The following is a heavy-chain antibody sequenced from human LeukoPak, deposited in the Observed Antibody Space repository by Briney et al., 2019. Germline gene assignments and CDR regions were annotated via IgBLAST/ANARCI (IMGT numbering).Heavy chain of an antibody. CDR3: TTDLGRALVVVSGDY. D-gene: IGHD3-22*01. CDR2: IKSKIDGGTT. J-gene: IGHJ4*02. Sequence: GGSLRLLCAASGLIFSNAWMSWVPEAPGRGREGVGRIKSKIDGGTTDYAAPVKGRFTISRDDSKNTLYLQMNSLKTEDTAVYYCTTDLGRALVVVSGDYWGQGTLVTVSS. CDR1: GLIFSNAW. V-gene: IGHV3-15*01.